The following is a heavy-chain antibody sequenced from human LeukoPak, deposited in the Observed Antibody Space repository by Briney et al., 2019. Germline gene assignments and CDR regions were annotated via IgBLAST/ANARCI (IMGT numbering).Heavy chain of an antibody. CDR3: ARDLENWDIDN. V-gene: IGHV4-39*07. J-gene: IGHJ4*02. Sequence: SETLSLTCAVSGGSISSGGYSWSWIRQPPGKGLEWIGSIYYSGSTYYNPSLKSRVTISVDTSKNQFSLNLRSVTAADTAVYYCARDLENWDIDNWGQGTLVTVSA. CDR1: GGSISSGGYS. CDR2: IYYSGST. D-gene: IGHD7-27*01.